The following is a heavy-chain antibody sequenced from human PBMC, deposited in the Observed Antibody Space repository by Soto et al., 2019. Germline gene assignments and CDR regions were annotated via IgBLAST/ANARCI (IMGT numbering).Heavy chain of an antibody. V-gene: IGHV3-11*01. D-gene: IGHD3-3*01. J-gene: IGHJ3*02. CDR2: ISSSGSTI. CDR1: GFTFSDYY. CDR3: ASSRTPYYDFWSGRGAFDI. Sequence: PGGSLRLSCAASGFTFSDYYMSWIRQAPGKGLEWVSYISSSGSTIYYADSVKGRFTISRDNAKNSLYLQMNSLRAEDTAVYYCASSRTPYYDFWSGRGAFDIWGQGTMVTVSS.